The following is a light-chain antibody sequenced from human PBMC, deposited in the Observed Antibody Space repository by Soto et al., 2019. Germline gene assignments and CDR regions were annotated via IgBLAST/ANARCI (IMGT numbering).Light chain of an antibody. CDR3: LQYSTYPGT. CDR1: QDIRND. V-gene: IGKV1-17*01. J-gene: IGKJ1*01. CDR2: EAS. Sequence: DIQMTQSPSSLSASVGDRVTITCRASQDIRNDLDWFQQKPAKAPDSLIYEASNFRSGVPSRFSGSRSGKEFTLTISSQQAEDFATYFCLQYSTYPGTVGQGTKVEIK.